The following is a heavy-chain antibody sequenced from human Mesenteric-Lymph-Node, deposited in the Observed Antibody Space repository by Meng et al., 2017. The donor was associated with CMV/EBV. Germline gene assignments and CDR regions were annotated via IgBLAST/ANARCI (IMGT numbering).Heavy chain of an antibody. J-gene: IGHJ4*02. CDR1: GFTFSTYW. CDR3: AKDQGYSYGYYFDY. CDR2: VSGSGSSA. Sequence: GESLKISCAVSGFTFSTYWMHWVRQAPGKGLEWVSAVSGSGSSAYYADSVKGRFTISRDNSKNTLYLQVNSLRAEDTAVYYCAKDQGYSYGYYFDYWGQGTVVTVSS. V-gene: IGHV3-23*01. D-gene: IGHD5-18*01.